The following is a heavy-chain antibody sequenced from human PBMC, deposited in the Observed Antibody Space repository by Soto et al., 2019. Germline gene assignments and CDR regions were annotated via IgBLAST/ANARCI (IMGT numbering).Heavy chain of an antibody. CDR2: IKSKTDGGTT. Sequence: GGSLRLSCAASGFTFSNAWMSWVRQAPGKGLEWVGRIKSKTDGGTTDYAAPVKGRFTISREDSKNTLYLQMNSLKTEDTAVYYCTTSNPRIRPDPYYYGMDVWGQGTTVTVSS. CDR1: GFTFSNAW. D-gene: IGHD7-27*01. J-gene: IGHJ6*02. CDR3: TTSNPRIRPDPYYYGMDV. V-gene: IGHV3-15*01.